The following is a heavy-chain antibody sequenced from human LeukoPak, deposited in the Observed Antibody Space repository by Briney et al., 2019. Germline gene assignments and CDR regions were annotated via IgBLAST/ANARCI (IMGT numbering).Heavy chain of an antibody. Sequence: ASVKVSCKASGYTFTGYYMHWVRQAPGQGLEWMGWINPNSGGTNYAQKFQGRVTMTRDTSISTAYMEPSRLRSDDTPVYYCARLRPNWGSGGGAFDIWGQGAMVTVSS. CDR1: GYTFTGYY. CDR2: INPNSGGT. J-gene: IGHJ3*02. CDR3: ARLRPNWGSGGGAFDI. D-gene: IGHD7-27*01. V-gene: IGHV1-2*02.